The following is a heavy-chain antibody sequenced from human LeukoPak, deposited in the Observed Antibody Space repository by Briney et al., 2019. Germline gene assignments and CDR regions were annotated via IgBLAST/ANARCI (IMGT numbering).Heavy chain of an antibody. V-gene: IGHV3-7*04. CDR2: IKQDGSEK. Sequence: LPGGSLRLSCAASGFTFSSYWMSWVRQAPGKGLEWVANIKQDGSEKYYVDSVKGRFTISRDNAKNSLYLQMNSLRAKDTAVYYCARANSNPLDPFYYYYYYMDVWGKGTAVTVSS. D-gene: IGHD4-11*01. J-gene: IGHJ6*03. CDR1: GFTFSSYW. CDR3: ARANSNPLDPFYYYYYYMDV.